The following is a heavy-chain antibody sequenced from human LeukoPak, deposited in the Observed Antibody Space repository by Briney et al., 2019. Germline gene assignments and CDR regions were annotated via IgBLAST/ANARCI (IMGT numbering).Heavy chain of an antibody. Sequence: GGSLRLSCAASGFTFNSFAMSWVRQAPGKGLEWVSAISGGGSTYYADSVKGRFTISRDNSKNTLYLQMNSLRAEDTAVYYCAKSNGYGLVDIWGQGTMVTVSS. CDR1: GFTFNSFA. V-gene: IGHV3-23*01. D-gene: IGHD3-10*01. CDR2: ISGGGST. J-gene: IGHJ3*02. CDR3: AKSNGYGLVDI.